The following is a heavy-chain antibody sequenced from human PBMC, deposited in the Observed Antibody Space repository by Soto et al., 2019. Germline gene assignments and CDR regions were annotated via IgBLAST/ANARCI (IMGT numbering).Heavy chain of an antibody. V-gene: IGHV1-18*01. CDR3: ARDSPAVDY. CDR1: GYTFSNYG. CDR2: ISAYSGNT. Sequence: QVQLVQSGAEVKKPGASVKVSCKASGYTFSNYGISWVRQAPGQGLEWMGWISAYSGNTKYGQKLQGRVTMTTDTSTSTAYMELRSLRPDDTAVYYSARDSPAVDYWGQGTLVTFSS. J-gene: IGHJ4*02.